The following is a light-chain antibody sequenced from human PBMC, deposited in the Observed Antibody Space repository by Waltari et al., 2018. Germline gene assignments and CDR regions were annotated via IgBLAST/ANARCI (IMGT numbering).Light chain of an antibody. J-gene: IGLJ2*01. Sequence: QSALTQPASVSGSPGQSITISCTGSSSDVDYVSWYQQFPGKAPKVLIHDVYRRPSGVSNRFSGSKSGSTASLTISGLQPQDEADYYCTSYADIIPVVFGGGTKLTVL. CDR2: DVY. CDR3: TSYADIIPVV. V-gene: IGLV2-14*03. CDR1: SSDVDY.